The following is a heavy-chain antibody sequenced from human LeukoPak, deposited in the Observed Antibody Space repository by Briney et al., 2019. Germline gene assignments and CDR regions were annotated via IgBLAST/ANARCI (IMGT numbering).Heavy chain of an antibody. CDR3: AKEGYCSGGDCYTYFDY. J-gene: IGHJ4*02. D-gene: IGHD2-15*01. V-gene: IGHV3-23*01. CDR1: GFTFSSYA. CDR2: ISGSGSNT. Sequence: GGSLRLSCAGSGFTFSSYAMIWVRQAPGKGLEWLSSISGSGSNTYYADSVKGRFTISRDNSKNMLYLQMNSLRAEDTAVYYCAKEGYCSGGDCYTYFDYWGQGSLVTVSS.